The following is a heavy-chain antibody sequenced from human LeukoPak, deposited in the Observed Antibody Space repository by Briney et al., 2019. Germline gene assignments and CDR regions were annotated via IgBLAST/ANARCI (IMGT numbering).Heavy chain of an antibody. D-gene: IGHD1-26*01. J-gene: IGHJ4*02. V-gene: IGHV3-49*03. CDR3: TTEAPLSGSYLTIWEQADY. Sequence: GGSLRLSCTASGFTFGDYLMSWFRQAPGKGLEWIGFISGGTTEYAASVKGRFTISRDDSTSIAYLQMNSLTTEDTAVYYCTTEAPLSGSYLTIWEQADYWGQGTLVTVSS. CDR2: ISGGTT. CDR1: GFTFGDYL.